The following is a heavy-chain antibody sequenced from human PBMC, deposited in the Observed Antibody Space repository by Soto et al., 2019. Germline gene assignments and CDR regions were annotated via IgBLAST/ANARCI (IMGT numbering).Heavy chain of an antibody. Sequence: SVKVSCKASGGTFSSYAISWVLQAPGQGLEWMGGIIPIFGTANYAQKFQGRVTITADESTSTAYMELSSLRSEDTAVYYCARDFNYYDSSGYYSQAYDAFDIWGQGTMVTVSS. CDR1: GGTFSSYA. V-gene: IGHV1-69*13. D-gene: IGHD3-22*01. CDR3: ARDFNYYDSSGYYSQAYDAFDI. CDR2: IIPIFGTA. J-gene: IGHJ3*02.